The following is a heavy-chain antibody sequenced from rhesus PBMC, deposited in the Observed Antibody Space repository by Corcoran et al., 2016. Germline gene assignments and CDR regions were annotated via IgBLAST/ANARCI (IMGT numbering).Heavy chain of an antibody. Sequence: EVQLVESGGGLVQPGGSLRLSCAASGFTFSNSWMSLVRQAPGKGLEWVARIKSKADGGTADYAASVKGRFTISRDDSKNTLYLQMNSLKTEDTAVYYCTTDPITGTTSLGGQGVLVTVSS. J-gene: IGHJ4*01. CDR2: IKSKADGGTA. CDR3: TTDPITGTTSL. V-gene: IGHV3-30*01. D-gene: IGHD1-26*01. CDR1: GFTFSNSW.